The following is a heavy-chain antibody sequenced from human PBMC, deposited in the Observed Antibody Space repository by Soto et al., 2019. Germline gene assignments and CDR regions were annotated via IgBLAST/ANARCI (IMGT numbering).Heavy chain of an antibody. Sequence: SETLSLTCAVYGGSFSGYYWSGIRKPPGKGLEWIGEINHSGSTNYNPSLKSRVTISVDTSKNQFSLKLRSVTAADTGVYYCASWLVGAPFDSWGHGTLVTVSS. CDR1: GGSFSGYY. CDR2: INHSGST. CDR3: ASWLVGAPFDS. J-gene: IGHJ4*01. V-gene: IGHV4-34*01. D-gene: IGHD1-26*01.